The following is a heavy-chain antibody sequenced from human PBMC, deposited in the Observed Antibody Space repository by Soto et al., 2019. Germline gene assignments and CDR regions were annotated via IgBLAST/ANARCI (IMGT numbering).Heavy chain of an antibody. CDR2: IYPGDSDT. D-gene: IGHD1-26*01. Sequence: HRESLKISCKGSGYSFTSYWIGWVRQMPGKGLEWMGIIYPGDSDTRYSPSFQGQVTISADKSISTAYLQWSSLKASDTAMYYCAKSGSYYGGAFDIWGQGTMVTVSS. CDR3: AKSGSYYGGAFDI. CDR1: GYSFTSYW. J-gene: IGHJ3*02. V-gene: IGHV5-51*01.